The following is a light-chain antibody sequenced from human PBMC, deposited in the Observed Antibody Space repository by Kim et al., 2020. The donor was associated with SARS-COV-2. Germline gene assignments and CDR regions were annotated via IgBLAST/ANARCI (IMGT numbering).Light chain of an antibody. J-gene: IGLJ2*01. CDR2: EDN. V-gene: IGLV6-57*01. CDR1: SGSIASYY. CDR3: QSYDTSNVV. Sequence: GKTVTISCTRSSGSIASYYVQWYQQRPGSSPTTVIYEDNQRPSGVPERFSGSIDSSSNSASLTVSGLKTEDEADYCCQSYDTSNVVFGGGTQLTVL.